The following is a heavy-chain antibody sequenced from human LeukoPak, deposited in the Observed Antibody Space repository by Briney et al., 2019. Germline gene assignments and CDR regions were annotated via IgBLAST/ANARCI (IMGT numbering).Heavy chain of an antibody. D-gene: IGHD6-19*01. CDR2: ISYSGST. CDR3: ARYYSGWYYFDY. Sequence: PSETLSLTCTVSGGSISSFYWSWIRQPPGKGLEWIGYISYSGSTNYNPSLRSRVTISVDTSKNQFSLKLSSVTAADTAVYYCARYYSGWYYFDYWGQGTLVTVSS. V-gene: IGHV4-59*01. CDR1: GGSISSFY. J-gene: IGHJ4*02.